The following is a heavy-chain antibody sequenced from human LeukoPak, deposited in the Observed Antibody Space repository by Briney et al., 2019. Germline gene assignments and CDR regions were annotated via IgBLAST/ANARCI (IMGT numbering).Heavy chain of an antibody. D-gene: IGHD3-10*01. CDR3: AKGSYGSGSYLAY. Sequence: PGGSLRLSCAASGFTFSSYGMHWVRQAPGKGLEWVAVIWYDGSNKYYADSVKGRFTISRDNSKNTLYLQMNSLRAEDTAVYYCAKGSYGSGSYLAYWGQGTLVTVSS. V-gene: IGHV3-30*02. CDR1: GFTFSSYG. J-gene: IGHJ4*02. CDR2: IWYDGSNK.